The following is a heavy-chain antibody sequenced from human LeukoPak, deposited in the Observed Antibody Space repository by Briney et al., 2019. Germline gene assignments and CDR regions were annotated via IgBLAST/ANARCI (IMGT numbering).Heavy chain of an antibody. CDR2: IGGSGGNT. Sequence: PGGSLRLSCAASGFTFSSSAMSGVRQAPGKGVEWVSAIGGSGGNTYYADSVKGRFTISRDNSKNTLYLQMKSLRAEDTALYYCAKDFSLGSHNWFDPWGQGTLVTVSS. CDR1: GFTFSSSA. D-gene: IGHD3-10*01. CDR3: AKDFSLGSHNWFDP. J-gene: IGHJ5*02. V-gene: IGHV3-23*01.